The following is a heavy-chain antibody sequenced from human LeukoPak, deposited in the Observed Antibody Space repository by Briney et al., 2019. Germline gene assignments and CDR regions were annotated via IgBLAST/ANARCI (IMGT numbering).Heavy chain of an antibody. V-gene: IGHV1-69*13. CDR3: ARMVGYAYSDY. J-gene: IGHJ4*02. D-gene: IGHD2-15*01. CDR1: GCSLSTYA. Sequence: GASVKVSWKASGCSLSTYAINWVRQVHGRGLEWMGGIIPFYSATDYAQKLQGRVTITADESTNIAYMELNSLTSKDTAVYYCARMVGYAYSDYWGQGTLVTVSS. CDR2: IIPFYSAT.